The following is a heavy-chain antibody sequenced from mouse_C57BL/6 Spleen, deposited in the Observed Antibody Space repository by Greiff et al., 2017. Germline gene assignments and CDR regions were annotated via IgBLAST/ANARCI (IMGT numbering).Heavy chain of an antibody. Sequence: VQLQQPGAELVRPGSSVKLSCKASGYTFTSYWMDWVKQRPGQGLEWIGNIYPSDSETHSNQKFKDKATLTVDKSSSTAYMQLSSLTSEDSAVYYCASPHYYGSSYYWYFDVWGTGTTVTVSS. D-gene: IGHD1-1*01. CDR1: GYTFTSYW. CDR2: IYPSDSET. J-gene: IGHJ1*03. V-gene: IGHV1-61*01. CDR3: ASPHYYGSSYYWYFDV.